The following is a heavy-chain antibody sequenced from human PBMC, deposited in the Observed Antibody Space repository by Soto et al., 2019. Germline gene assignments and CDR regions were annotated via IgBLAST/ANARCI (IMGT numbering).Heavy chain of an antibody. CDR3: ARETAILKHGIDY. CDR2: ISFDGSVK. Sequence: QVQLVESGGGVVQPGRSLRLSCAASGFTFSDFSIHWVRQAPGKGLDWVAVISFDGSVKFYGDSVKGRFTISRDTSKNTMFLQMDSLRTEDTDVYYCARETAILKHGIDYWGQGTLVTVSS. J-gene: IGHJ4*02. V-gene: IGHV3-30*03. CDR1: GFTFSDFS.